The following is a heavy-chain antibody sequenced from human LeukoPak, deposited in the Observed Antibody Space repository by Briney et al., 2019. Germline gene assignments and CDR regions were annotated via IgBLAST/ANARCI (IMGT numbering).Heavy chain of an antibody. Sequence: RPSETLSLTCAVSGGSISSGGYSWSWIRQPPGKGLEWIGYIYHSGSTYYNASLKSRVTISVDRSKNQFSLKLSSVTAADTAVYYCAREVADSSGYSRIVDYWGQGTLVTVSS. CDR3: AREVADSSGYSRIVDY. CDR1: GGSISSGGYS. V-gene: IGHV4-30-2*01. D-gene: IGHD3-22*01. J-gene: IGHJ4*02. CDR2: IYHSGST.